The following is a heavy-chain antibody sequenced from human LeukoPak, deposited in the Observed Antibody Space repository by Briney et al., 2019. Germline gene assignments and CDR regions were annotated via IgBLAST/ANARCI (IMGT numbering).Heavy chain of an antibody. Sequence: GGSLRLSCAASGFTFITYSMNWVRQAPEKGLEWVSSISSTGNYIYYADSVKGRFTISRDNAKNSLYLQMNSLRAEDTAVYYCARVREMATRDFDYWGQGTLVTVSS. CDR1: GFTFITYS. CDR2: ISSTGNYI. D-gene: IGHD5-24*01. CDR3: ARVREMATRDFDY. J-gene: IGHJ4*02. V-gene: IGHV3-21*01.